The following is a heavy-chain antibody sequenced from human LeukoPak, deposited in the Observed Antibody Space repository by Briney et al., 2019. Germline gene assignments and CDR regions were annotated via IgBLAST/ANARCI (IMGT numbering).Heavy chain of an antibody. D-gene: IGHD6-25*01. CDR1: GFTFDTYA. J-gene: IGHJ5*02. CDR2: INHSGST. Sequence: TGGSLRLSCAASGFTFDTYAMNWIRQPPGKGLEWIGEINHSGSTNYNPSLKSRVTISVDTSKNQFSLKLSSVTAADTAVYYCARRPPIAALGGWFDPWGQGTLVTVSS. V-gene: IGHV4-34*01. CDR3: ARRPPIAALGGWFDP.